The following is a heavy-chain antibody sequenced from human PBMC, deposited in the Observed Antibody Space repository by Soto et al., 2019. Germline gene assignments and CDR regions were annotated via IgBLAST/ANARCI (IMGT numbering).Heavy chain of an antibody. J-gene: IGHJ4*02. D-gene: IGHD4-17*01. Sequence: QVQLVQSGAEVKKPGASVKVSCKASGYTFTSYDINWVRQATGQGLEWMGWMNANSGNTGYAQKFQGRVTMTRNTSLSTAYMALTRLRSEDTAVYYCARTLYRDNVDSWGQGPLVTFSS. CDR1: GYTFTSYD. CDR3: ARTLYRDNVDS. CDR2: MNANSGNT. V-gene: IGHV1-8*01.